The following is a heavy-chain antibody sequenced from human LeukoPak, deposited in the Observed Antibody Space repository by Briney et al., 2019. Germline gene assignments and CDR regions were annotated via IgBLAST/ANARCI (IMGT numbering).Heavy chain of an antibody. CDR3: ARGVGGFWSGVTWFDP. Sequence: SETLSLTCSVSGGPISSGDYYWSWIRQPPGKGLEWIGYIYNSGRTYYNPSLKSRVSISADTSKKHFSLKMSSVSAADTALYYCARGVGGFWSGVTWFDPWGQGTLVTVSS. J-gene: IGHJ5*02. CDR2: IYNSGRT. CDR1: GGPISSGDYY. V-gene: IGHV4-30-4*08. D-gene: IGHD3-3*01.